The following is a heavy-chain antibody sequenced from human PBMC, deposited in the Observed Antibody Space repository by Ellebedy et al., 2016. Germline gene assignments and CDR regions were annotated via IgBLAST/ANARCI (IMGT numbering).Heavy chain of an antibody. Sequence: SETLSLTCTVSGGSISSGSYYWGWIRQPPGKGLEWIRSIYYSGSTYYNPSLKSRVTISVDTSKNQFSLKLSSVTAADTAVYYCARLNITMVLMDVWGKGTTVTVSS. D-gene: IGHD3-10*01. J-gene: IGHJ6*04. CDR3: ARLNITMVLMDV. CDR2: IYYSGST. CDR1: GGSISSGSYY. V-gene: IGHV4-39*07.